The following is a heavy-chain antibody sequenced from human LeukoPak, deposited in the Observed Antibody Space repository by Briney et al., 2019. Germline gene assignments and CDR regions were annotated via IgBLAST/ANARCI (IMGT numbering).Heavy chain of an antibody. V-gene: IGHV3-66*01. CDR1: GFTVSSKY. J-gene: IGHJ4*02. D-gene: IGHD6-19*01. CDR2: IYSGGNT. CDR3: ASGIEVGPIYFDY. Sequence: PGGALRLSCAASGFTVSSKYMSWGRQAPGEGVEWLSVIYSGGNTYYADSVKGRFTISRDNSKNTVNLQMNSLRAEDTAVYYCASGIEVGPIYFDYWGQGTLVTVSS.